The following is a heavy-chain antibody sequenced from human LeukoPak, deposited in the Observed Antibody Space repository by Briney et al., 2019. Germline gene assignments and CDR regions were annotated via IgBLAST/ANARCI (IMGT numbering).Heavy chain of an antibody. J-gene: IGHJ3*02. D-gene: IGHD3-22*01. CDR2: IYYGGST. V-gene: IGHV4-59*01. Sequence: SETLSLTCTVSGGSISSYYWSWIRQPPGKGLEWIGYIYYGGSTNYNPSLKSRVTISVDTSKNQFSLKLSSVTAADTAVYYCARVDYYDSSGYITGAFDIWGQGTMVTVSS. CDR3: ARVDYYDSSGYITGAFDI. CDR1: GGSISSYY.